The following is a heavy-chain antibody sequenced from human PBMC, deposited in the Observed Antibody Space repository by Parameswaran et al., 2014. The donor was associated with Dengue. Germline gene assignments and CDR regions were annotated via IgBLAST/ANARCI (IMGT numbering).Heavy chain of an antibody. CDR2: ISSSSYI. V-gene: IGHV3-69-1*01. D-gene: IGHD2-8*01. J-gene: IGHJ4*02. CDR3: ARGGYCTNGVCYVLDY. Sequence: WIRQPPGKGLEWVSSISSSSYIYYADSVKGRFTISRDNAKNSLYLQMNSLRVEDTAVYYCARGGYCTNGVCYVLDYWGQGTLVTVSS.